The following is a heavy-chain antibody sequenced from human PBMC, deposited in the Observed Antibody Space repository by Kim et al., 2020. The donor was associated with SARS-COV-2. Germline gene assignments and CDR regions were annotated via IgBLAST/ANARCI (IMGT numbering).Heavy chain of an antibody. D-gene: IGHD4-17*01. V-gene: IGHV3-30*18. CDR3: AKEALRWFPTPYYYYGMDV. CDR2: ISYDGSNK. Sequence: GGSLRLSCAASGFTFSSYGMHWVRQAPGKGLEWVAVISYDGSNKYYADSVKGRFTISRDNSKNTLYLQMNSLRAEDTAVYYCAKEALRWFPTPYYYYGMDVWGQGTTVTVSS. CDR1: GFTFSSYG. J-gene: IGHJ6*02.